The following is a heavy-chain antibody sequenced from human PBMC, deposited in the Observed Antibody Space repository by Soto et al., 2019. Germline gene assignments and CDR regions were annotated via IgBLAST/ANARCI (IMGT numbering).Heavy chain of an antibody. D-gene: IGHD6-6*01. J-gene: IGHJ5*02. CDR1: GGSISSGGYY. Sequence: QVQLQESGPGLVKPSQTLSLTCTVSGGSISSGGYYWSWIRQHPGTGLEWIGYIYYSGNTYYNPSLKSRVTISLDTSKNQFSLNLSSVTAADTAVYYCAGGSSQSWFDPWGQGTLVTVSS. CDR3: AGGSSQSWFDP. CDR2: IYYSGNT. V-gene: IGHV4-31*03.